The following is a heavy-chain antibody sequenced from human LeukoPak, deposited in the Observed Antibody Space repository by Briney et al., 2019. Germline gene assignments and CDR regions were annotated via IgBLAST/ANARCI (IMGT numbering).Heavy chain of an antibody. J-gene: IGHJ4*02. Sequence: SETLSLTCAVYGVSFRAYYWNWIRQSPGKGLECLGEIYQTGSTNYNPSLKSRGTISEDTSRKNFSLNLSSVTAADTAVYYCARDGPRSGYDLGHFDNLGQGTLVTASS. CDR2: IYQTGST. V-gene: IGHV4-34*01. CDR3: ARDGPRSGYDLGHFDN. D-gene: IGHD5-12*01. CDR1: GVSFRAYY.